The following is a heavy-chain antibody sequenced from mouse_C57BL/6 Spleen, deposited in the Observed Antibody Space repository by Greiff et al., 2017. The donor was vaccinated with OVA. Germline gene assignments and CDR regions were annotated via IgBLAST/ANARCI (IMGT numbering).Heavy chain of an antibody. V-gene: IGHV5-17*01. CDR2: ISSGSSTI. Sequence: EVQLVESGGGLVKPGGSLKLSCAASGFTFSDYGMHWVRQAPEKGLEWVAYISSGSSTIYYADTVKGRFTISSDNAKKTLFLHMTSLWSEDTAIYYCARRDGRGAWFAYWGQGTLVTVSA. CDR3: ARRDGRGAWFAY. D-gene: IGHD1-1*01. J-gene: IGHJ3*01. CDR1: GFTFSDYG.